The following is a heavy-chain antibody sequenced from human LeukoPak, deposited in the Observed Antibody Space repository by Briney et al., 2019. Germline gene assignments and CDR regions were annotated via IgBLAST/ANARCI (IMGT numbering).Heavy chain of an antibody. CDR2: ISWNSGSI. CDR3: AKDKGSSVLAAPPHFDY. Sequence: GGSLRLSCAASGFTFDDYAMHWVRQAPGKGLEWVSGISWNSGSIGYADSVKGRFTISRDNAKNSLYLQMNSLRAEDTALYYCAKDKGSSVLAAPPHFDYWGQGPRSSSPQ. J-gene: IGHJ4*02. V-gene: IGHV3-9*01. CDR1: GFTFDDYA. D-gene: IGHD5/OR15-5a*01.